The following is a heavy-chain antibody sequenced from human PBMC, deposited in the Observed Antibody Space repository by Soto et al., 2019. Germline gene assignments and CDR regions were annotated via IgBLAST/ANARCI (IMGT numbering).Heavy chain of an antibody. D-gene: IGHD2-15*01. V-gene: IGHV3-48*03. J-gene: IGHJ3*01. CDR1: GFTFSSSE. CDR2: IHPGGQTI. Sequence: EVQLVESGGGLVQPGGSLRLSCAASGFTFSSSEMYWVRQAPGKGLEWISYIHPGGQTIFYAESVKGRFTISRDNAKHSVYLQMNSLRAEDTALYYCARRGSRWGRGTKVTVSS. CDR3: ARRGSR.